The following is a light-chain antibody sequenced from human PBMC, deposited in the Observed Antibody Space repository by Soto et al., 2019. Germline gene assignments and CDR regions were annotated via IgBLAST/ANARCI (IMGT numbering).Light chain of an antibody. V-gene: IGKV1-5*01. J-gene: IGKJ5*01. CDR2: DAS. CDR1: QSINNW. CDR3: QQSINRPIT. Sequence: DIQMTQSPSTLSASVGDRVTITCRASQSINNWLAWYQQKPGKAPKLLIYDASSLESGVPSRFSGSGSGTDFTLTISSLEPEDFAVYYCQQSINRPITFGQGTRLEI.